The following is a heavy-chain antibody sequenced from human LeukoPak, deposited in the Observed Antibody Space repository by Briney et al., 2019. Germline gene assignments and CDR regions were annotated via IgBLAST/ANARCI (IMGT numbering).Heavy chain of an antibody. J-gene: IGHJ4*02. CDR1: GYTFTSYY. Sequence: ASVKVSCKASGYTFTSYYMHWVREAPGQGLEWMGIINPSGGNTSYAQKFQGRVTMTRDTSTSTIYMELSSLRSDDTAVYYCARLGVTDYWGQGTLVTVSS. CDR2: INPSGGNT. V-gene: IGHV1-46*01. D-gene: IGHD2-21*02. CDR3: ARLGVTDY.